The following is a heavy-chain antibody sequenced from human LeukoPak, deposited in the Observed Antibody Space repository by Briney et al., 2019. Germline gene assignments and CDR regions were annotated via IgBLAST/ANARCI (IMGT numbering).Heavy chain of an antibody. CDR3: ARAWTGYSYGDY. V-gene: IGHV3-23*01. CDR2: ISGSGDTT. J-gene: IGHJ4*02. D-gene: IGHD5-18*01. CDR1: GFTFSSYG. Sequence: GGSLRLSCAASGFTFSSYGMSWVRQAPGKGLEWVSSISGSGDTTYYADSVKGRFTISRDNAKNSLYLQMNSLRAEDTAVYYCARAWTGYSYGDYWGQGTLVTVSS.